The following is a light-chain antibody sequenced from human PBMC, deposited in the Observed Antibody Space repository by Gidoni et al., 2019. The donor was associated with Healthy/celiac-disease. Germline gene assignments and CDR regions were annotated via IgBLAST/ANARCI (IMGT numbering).Light chain of an antibody. V-gene: IGKV3-11*01. Sequence: EIVLTQSPATLSLSPGERATLSCRASQSVSSSLAWYQQKPGQAPRLLIYDAPTRATGIPARFSGIGSGTDFTLTISSLEPEDFAVYYCQQRSNWWTFGQGPKVEIK. CDR2: DAP. CDR1: QSVSSS. CDR3: QQRSNWWT. J-gene: IGKJ1*01.